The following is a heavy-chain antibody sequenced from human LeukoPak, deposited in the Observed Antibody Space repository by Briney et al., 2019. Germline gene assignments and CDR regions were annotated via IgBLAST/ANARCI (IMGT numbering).Heavy chain of an antibody. CDR2: VYSDGSDS. CDR3: TRGANWAFDY. D-gene: IGHD1-1*01. Sequence: GGSLRLSCTASGFTFNTYPMHWVRQAPGKGLVWVSRVYSDGSDSRHADSVKGRFTISRDNAKNTLYLQMNSLRVEDTAVYYWTRGANWAFDYWGQGTLVTVSS. V-gene: IGHV3-74*01. CDR1: GFTFNTYP. J-gene: IGHJ4*02.